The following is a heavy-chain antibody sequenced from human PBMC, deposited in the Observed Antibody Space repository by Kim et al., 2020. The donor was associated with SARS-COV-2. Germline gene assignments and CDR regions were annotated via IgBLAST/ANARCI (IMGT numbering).Heavy chain of an antibody. J-gene: IGHJ6*02. CDR2: INSDGSST. V-gene: IGHV3-74*01. D-gene: IGHD3-10*01. Sequence: GGSLRLSCAASGFTFSSYWMHWVRQAPGKGLVWVSRINSDGSSTSYADSVKGRFTISRDNAKNTLYLQMNSLRAEDTAVYYCARDMPTMVRGVITPSYGMDVWGQGTTVTVSS. CDR1: GFTFSSYW. CDR3: ARDMPTMVRGVITPSYGMDV.